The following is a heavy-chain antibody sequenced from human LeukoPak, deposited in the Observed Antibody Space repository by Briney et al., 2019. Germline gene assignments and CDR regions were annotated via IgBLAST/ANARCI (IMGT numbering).Heavy chain of an antibody. Sequence: SETLSLTCTVSGASINSYYWSWIRQPPGKGLEWIGHIYYSGSTNYNPSLKSRVTISVDTSKNQFSPKLSSVTAADTAVYFCARLGRAYDISTGYFQHWGQGTLVTVSS. CDR3: ARLGRAYDISTGYFQH. CDR2: IYYSGST. CDR1: GASINSYY. V-gene: IGHV4-59*08. D-gene: IGHD3-9*01. J-gene: IGHJ1*01.